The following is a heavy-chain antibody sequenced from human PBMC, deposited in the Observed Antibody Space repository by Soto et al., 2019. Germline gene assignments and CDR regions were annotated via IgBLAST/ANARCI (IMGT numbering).Heavy chain of an antibody. Sequence: SETLSLTCTVSGGSISSYYWSWIRQPPGKGLEWIGYIYYSGSTNYIPSLKSRVTISVDTSKNQFSLKLSSVTAADTAVYYCARDTYYYGSGSYGMDVWGQGTTVTVSS. CDR1: GGSISSYY. D-gene: IGHD3-10*01. V-gene: IGHV4-59*01. J-gene: IGHJ6*02. CDR2: IYYSGST. CDR3: ARDTYYYGSGSYGMDV.